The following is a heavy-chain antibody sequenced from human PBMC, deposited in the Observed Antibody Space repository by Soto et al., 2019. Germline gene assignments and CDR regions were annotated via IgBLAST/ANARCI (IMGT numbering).Heavy chain of an antibody. CDR2: ISYDGTKE. D-gene: IGHD1-26*01. J-gene: IGHJ4*02. V-gene: IGHV3-30*18. Sequence: QVQLVESGGGVVQPGRSLRLSCAASGFTFSSYGMHWVRQAPGKGLEWVAVISYDGTKEYHADPVKGRFTISRDNSKNTVYLQMNSLRAEDTAVYYCAKETLGATSYWGQGTLVTVSS. CDR1: GFTFSSYG. CDR3: AKETLGATSY.